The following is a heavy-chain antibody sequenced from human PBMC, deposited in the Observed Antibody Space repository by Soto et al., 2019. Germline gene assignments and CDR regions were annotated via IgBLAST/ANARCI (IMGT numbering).Heavy chain of an antibody. V-gene: IGHV3-33*06. D-gene: IGHD3-22*01. CDR1: GFTFRSYG. J-gene: IGHJ4*02. CDR2: IWYDGSKK. CDR3: AKDLANYYDSSGYDY. Sequence: QEQLVESGGGVVQPGRSLRLSCSASGFTFRSYGMHWVRQAPGKGLEWVAVIWYDGSKKDYAGSVKGRFTISRDNSENTLYLQMNSLRAEDTAVYYCAKDLANYYDSSGYDYWGQGTLVTVSS.